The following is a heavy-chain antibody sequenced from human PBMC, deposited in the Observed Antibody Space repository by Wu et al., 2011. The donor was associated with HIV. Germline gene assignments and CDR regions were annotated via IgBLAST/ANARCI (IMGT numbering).Heavy chain of an antibody. Sequence: QVQLVQSGAEVRKPGASVKVSCKASGYTFTGYHMHWVRQAPGQGLEWMGWINPNSGGTNYAQKFQGRVTMTRDTSISTAYMELSRLRSDDTAVYYCARAASEVPAATADYYYYYMDVWGKGTRSPPP. CDR2: INPNSGGT. V-gene: IGHV1-2*02. CDR3: ARAASEVPAATADYYYYYMDV. J-gene: IGHJ6*03. CDR1: GYTFTGYH. D-gene: IGHD2-2*01.